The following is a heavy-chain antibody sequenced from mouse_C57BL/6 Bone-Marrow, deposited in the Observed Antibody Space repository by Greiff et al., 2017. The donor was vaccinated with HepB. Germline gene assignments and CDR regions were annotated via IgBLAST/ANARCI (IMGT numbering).Heavy chain of an antibody. J-gene: IGHJ1*03. CDR1: GFSLTSYA. CDR2: IWTGGGT. V-gene: IGHV2-9-1*01. Sequence: VKLMESGPGLVAPSQSLSITCTVSGFSLTSYAISWVRQPPGKGLEWLGVIWTGGGTNYNSALKSRLSISKDNSKSQVFLKMNSLQTDDTARYYCARKSQTGSYWYFDVWGTGTTVTVSS. D-gene: IGHD4-1*01. CDR3: ARKSQTGSYWYFDV.